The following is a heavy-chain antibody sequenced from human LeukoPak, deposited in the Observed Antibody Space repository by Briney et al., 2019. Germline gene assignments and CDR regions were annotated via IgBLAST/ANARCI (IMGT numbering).Heavy chain of an antibody. CDR3: AKDPRPRDFWSGYSEGIYFDY. V-gene: IGHV3-23*01. CDR1: GFTFSNYA. D-gene: IGHD3-3*01. J-gene: IGHJ4*02. Sequence: GGSLRLSCTASGFTFSNYAISWVRQAPGRGLDWVSAITTGGITYYGDSAKGRFTISRDNSKNTLYLQMNSLRAEDTAVYYCAKDPRPRDFWSGYSEGIYFDYWGQGTLVTASS. CDR2: ITTGGIT.